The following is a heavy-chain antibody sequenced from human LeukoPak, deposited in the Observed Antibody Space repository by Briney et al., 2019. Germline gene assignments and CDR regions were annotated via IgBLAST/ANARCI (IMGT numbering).Heavy chain of an antibody. CDR2: ISYDGSNK. CDR1: GFTFSGYA. V-gene: IGHV3-30*01. J-gene: IGHJ4*02. CDR3: ARGGRYYDSSGSRD. D-gene: IGHD3-22*01. Sequence: GGSLRLSCAASGFTFSGYAMHWVRQAPGKGLEWVAVISYDGSNKYYADSLKGRFTISRDNSKNTLYLQMNSLRAEDTAVYYCARGGRYYDSSGSRDWGQGTLVTVSS.